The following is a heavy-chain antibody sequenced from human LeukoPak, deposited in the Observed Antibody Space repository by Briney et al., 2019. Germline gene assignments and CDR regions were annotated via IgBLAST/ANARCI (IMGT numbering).Heavy chain of an antibody. V-gene: IGHV3-11*01. D-gene: IGHD6-13*01. CDR2: ISSSGSTI. CDR1: GFTFSDYY. Sequence: GGSLRLSCAASGFTFSDYYMSWIRQAPGKGLEWVPYISSSGSTIYYADSVKGRFTISRDNAKNSLYLQVNSLRAEDTAVYYCASHLTIAAAYFDYWGQGTLVTVSS. CDR3: ASHLTIAAAYFDY. J-gene: IGHJ4*02.